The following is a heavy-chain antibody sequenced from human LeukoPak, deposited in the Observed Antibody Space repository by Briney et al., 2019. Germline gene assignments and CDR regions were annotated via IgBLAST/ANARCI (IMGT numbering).Heavy chain of an antibody. J-gene: IGHJ5*02. Sequence: PSETLSLTCAVSGASIRSYYWSWIRQPPGKGLEWIGEINHSGSTNYNPSLKSRVTISVDTSKNQFSLKLSSVTAADTAVYYCARRTSGSYRGRSFDPWGQGTLVTVSS. CDR1: GASIRSYY. CDR2: INHSGST. CDR3: ARRTSGSYRGRSFDP. D-gene: IGHD1-26*01. V-gene: IGHV4-34*01.